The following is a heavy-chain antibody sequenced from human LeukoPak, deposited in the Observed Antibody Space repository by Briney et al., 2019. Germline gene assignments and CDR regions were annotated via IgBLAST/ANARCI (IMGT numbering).Heavy chain of an antibody. V-gene: IGHV3-9*01. D-gene: IGHD3-22*01. Sequence: GGSLRLSCAASGFTFDDYAMHWVRQAPGKGLEWVSGISWNSGSIGYADSVKGRFTISRDNAKNSLYLQMNSLRAEDTALYYCAKDIRGGDYYVSSGYYSTGGLDYWGQGTLVTVSS. CDR2: ISWNSGSI. CDR3: AKDIRGGDYYVSSGYYSTGGLDY. CDR1: GFTFDDYA. J-gene: IGHJ4*02.